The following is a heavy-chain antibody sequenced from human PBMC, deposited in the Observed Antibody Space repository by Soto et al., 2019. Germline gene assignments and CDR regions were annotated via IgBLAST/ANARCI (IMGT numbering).Heavy chain of an antibody. CDR1: GGTFSNSA. CDR3: ARDKXRQHXGXXYXYILDV. J-gene: IGHJ6*02. Sequence: QVQLEQSGAEVKKPGSSVKVSCKASGGTFSNSAISWVRQAPGQGLEWMGGIMPIFRTPDYAQRFQGRVTITADESTSTAYMELSGLRPDDTAVYYCARDKXRQHXGXXYXYILDVWGQGTTVTVSS. V-gene: IGHV1-69*12. CDR2: IMPIFRTP.